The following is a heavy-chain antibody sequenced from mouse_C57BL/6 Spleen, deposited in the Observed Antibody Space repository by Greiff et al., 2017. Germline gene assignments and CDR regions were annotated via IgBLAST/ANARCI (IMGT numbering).Heavy chain of an antibody. V-gene: IGHV1-42*01. CDR2: INPGTGGT. J-gene: IGHJ4*01. CDR3: ARSSGDYAMDD. Sequence: VQLQQSGPELVKPGASVKISCKASGYSFTGYYMNWVKQSPEKGLEWIGEINPGTGGTTYNQKFKAKATLTVDKSSSTAYMQLKSLTSEVSAVYYCARSSGDYAMDDWGQGTSVTVSS. CDR1: GYSFTGYY.